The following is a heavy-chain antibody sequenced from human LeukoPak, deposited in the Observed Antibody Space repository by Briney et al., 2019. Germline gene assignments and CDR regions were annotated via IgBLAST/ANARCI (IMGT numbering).Heavy chain of an antibody. CDR2: IYHGGTT. CDR3: ATYLYGGDYGSYYFDY. Sequence: PSETLSLTCAVSGGSITSSHWWSWARQPPGKGLEWIGEIYHGGTTNYNPSLRSRVTMSVDKSKNQFYLKVSSVTAADTAVYYCATYLYGGDYGSYYFDYWGEGTLVSVSP. D-gene: IGHD4-23*01. V-gene: IGHV4-4*02. J-gene: IGHJ4*02. CDR1: GGSITSSHW.